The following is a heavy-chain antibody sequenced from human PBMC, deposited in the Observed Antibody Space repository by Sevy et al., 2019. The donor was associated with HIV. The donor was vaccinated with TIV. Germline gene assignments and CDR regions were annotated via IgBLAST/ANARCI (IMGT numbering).Heavy chain of an antibody. Sequence: SENLSLTCTVSGGSISSGGYYWSWIRQHPGKGLEWIGYIYYSGSTYYNPSLKSRVTISVDTSKNQFSLKLSSVTAADTAVYYCARDRDYYDSSGYHNWYFDLWGRGTLVTVSS. D-gene: IGHD3-22*01. CDR3: ARDRDYYDSSGYHNWYFDL. V-gene: IGHV4-31*03. CDR1: GGSISSGGYY. J-gene: IGHJ2*01. CDR2: IYYSGST.